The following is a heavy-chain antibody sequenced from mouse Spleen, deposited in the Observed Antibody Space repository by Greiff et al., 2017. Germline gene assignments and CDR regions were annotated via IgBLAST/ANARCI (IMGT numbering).Heavy chain of an antibody. Sequence: VQLQQSGAELVKPGASVKLSCTASGFNIKDTYMHWVKQRPEQGLEWIGRIDPANGNTKYDPKFQGKATITADTSPNTAYLQLSSLTSEDTAVYYCATIDSSGPAWFAYWGHGTLVTVSA. D-gene: IGHD3-2*01. V-gene: IGHV14-3*02. J-gene: IGHJ3*01. CDR3: ATIDSSGPAWFAY. CDR2: IDPANGNT. CDR1: GFNIKDTY.